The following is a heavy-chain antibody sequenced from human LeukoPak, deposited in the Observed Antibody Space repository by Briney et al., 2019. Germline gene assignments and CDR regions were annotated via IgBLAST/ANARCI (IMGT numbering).Heavy chain of an antibody. CDR3: AKDQYSGSYVGLDY. D-gene: IGHD1-26*01. Sequence: GGSLRLSCAASGFTFSSYGMHWVRQAPGKGLEWVAFIRYDGSNKYYGDSVKGRFTISRDNYKNTLYLQMNSLRAEDTAVYYCAKDQYSGSYVGLDYWGQGTLVIVSS. CDR1: GFTFSSYG. CDR2: IRYDGSNK. V-gene: IGHV3-30*02. J-gene: IGHJ4*02.